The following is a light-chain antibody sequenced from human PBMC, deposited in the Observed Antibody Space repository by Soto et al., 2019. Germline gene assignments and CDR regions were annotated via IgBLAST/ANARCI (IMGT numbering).Light chain of an antibody. CDR2: GAS. V-gene: IGKV3-15*01. J-gene: IGKJ5*01. Sequence: IVMTQSPATLSVSPVEGATLSCRASQSVSSNLAWYQQKPGQAPRLLIYGASTRATGIPARFSGSGSGTEFTLTISSLQSEDFAVYYCQQYNNLITFGQGTRLEIK. CDR1: QSVSSN. CDR3: QQYNNLIT.